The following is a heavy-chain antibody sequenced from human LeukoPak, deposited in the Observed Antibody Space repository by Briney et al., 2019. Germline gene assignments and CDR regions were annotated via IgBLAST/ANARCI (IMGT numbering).Heavy chain of an antibody. CDR1: GGTFSSYA. CDR2: MNPNSGNT. D-gene: IGHD3-22*01. V-gene: IGHV1-8*02. Sequence: GSSVTVSCKASGGTFSSYAISWVRQAPGQGLEWMGWMNPNSGNTGYAQNFQGRVTMTRNTSISTAYMELISLRSEDTAVYYCARGKNRYYYDSSGYYNDWGQGTLVTVSS. CDR3: ARGKNRYYYDSSGYYND. J-gene: IGHJ4*02.